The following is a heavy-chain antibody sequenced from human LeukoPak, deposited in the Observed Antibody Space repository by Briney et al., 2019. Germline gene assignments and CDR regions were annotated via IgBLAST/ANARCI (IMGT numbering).Heavy chain of an antibody. D-gene: IGHD3-22*01. Sequence: SETPSLTCTVSGGSISSGGYYWSWIRQHPGKGLEWIGYIYYSGSTYYNPSLKSRVTISVDTSKNQFSLKLSSVTAADTAVYYCARGYDSSGYYPRPMGYWGQGTLVTVSS. CDR1: GGSISSGGYY. V-gene: IGHV4-31*03. CDR2: IYYSGST. CDR3: ARGYDSSGYYPRPMGY. J-gene: IGHJ4*02.